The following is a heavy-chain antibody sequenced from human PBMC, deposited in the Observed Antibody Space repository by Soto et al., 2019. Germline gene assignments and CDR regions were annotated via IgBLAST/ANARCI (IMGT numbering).Heavy chain of an antibody. V-gene: IGHV1-18*01. CDR2: ISAYNGNT. J-gene: IGHJ5*02. CDR3: ASVRYSSSWYDWFDP. CDR1: GYTFTSYG. Sequence: QVQLVQSGAEVKKPGASVKVSCKASGYTFTSYGISWVRQAPGQGLEWMGWISAYNGNTNYAQKLQVRVTMTTDTSTSTAYMELRSLRSDDTAVYYCASVRYSSSWYDWFDPWGQGTLVTVSS. D-gene: IGHD6-13*01.